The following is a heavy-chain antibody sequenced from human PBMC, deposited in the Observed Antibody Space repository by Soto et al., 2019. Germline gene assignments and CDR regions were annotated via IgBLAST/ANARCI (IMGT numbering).Heavy chain of an antibody. J-gene: IGHJ4*02. Sequence: QVHLVQSGAEVKKPGASVKVSCKASGYTFTSYGITWVRQAPGQGLEWMGWISAHNGNTDYAQKLQGRVIVTRDTSTSTAYMELRSLIYDDTAVYYCARGRYGDYGGQGALVTVSS. CDR2: ISAHNGNT. V-gene: IGHV1-18*01. D-gene: IGHD1-1*01. CDR1: GYTFTSYG. CDR3: ARGRYGDY.